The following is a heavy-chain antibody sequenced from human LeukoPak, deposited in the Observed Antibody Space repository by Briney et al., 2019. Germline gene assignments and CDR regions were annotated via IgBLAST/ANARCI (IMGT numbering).Heavy chain of an antibody. CDR3: ASRITIFGVVAYFDY. J-gene: IGHJ4*02. Sequence: TLSLTCTVSGGSISRSSSYWGWIRQPPGKGLEWIGSMDYSGSTYDNPSLKSRVTIFVDTSKNQFSLKLSSVTAADTAVYYCASRITIFGVVAYFDYWGQGTLVTVSS. CDR2: MDYSGST. V-gene: IGHV4-39*01. CDR1: GGSISRSSSY. D-gene: IGHD3-3*01.